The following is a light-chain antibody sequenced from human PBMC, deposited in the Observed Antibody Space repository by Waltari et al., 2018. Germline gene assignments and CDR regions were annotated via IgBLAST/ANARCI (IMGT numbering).Light chain of an antibody. Sequence: QSVVTQPPSASGTPGQRVTISCSGSNSNIGSNSVYWYQQLPGKAPKLLIYRDNQRPSGVPDRFSASKSGTTASLAISGLRSEDEAGYYCAAWDDRLSGQLFGGGTNLAVL. CDR3: AAWDDRLSGQL. V-gene: IGLV1-47*01. J-gene: IGLJ2*01. CDR1: NSNIGSNS. CDR2: RDN.